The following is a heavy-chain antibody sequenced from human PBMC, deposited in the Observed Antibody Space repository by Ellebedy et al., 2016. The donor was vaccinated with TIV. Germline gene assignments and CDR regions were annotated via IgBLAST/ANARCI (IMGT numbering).Heavy chain of an antibody. J-gene: IGHJ6*02. Sequence: MPSETLSLTCAVYGGSFSGYFWTWIRQPPGKGLEWIGEINHGGSTNYNPSLKSRVSISVDTSKNQVSLKLSSVTAADTAVYYCARTRGGSARISGYYYYYGMDVWGQGTTVTVSS. CDR2: INHGGST. CDR1: GGSFSGYF. D-gene: IGHD6-6*01. CDR3: ARTRGGSARISGYYYYYGMDV. V-gene: IGHV4-34*01.